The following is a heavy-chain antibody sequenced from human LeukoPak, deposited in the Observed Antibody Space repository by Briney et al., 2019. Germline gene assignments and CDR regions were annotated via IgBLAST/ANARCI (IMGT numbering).Heavy chain of an antibody. Sequence: SVKVSCKASGGTFSSYAISWVRQAPGQGLEWMGRIIPILGIANYAQKFQGRVTITADKSTSTAYMELSSLRSEDTAVYYWARVDTAMVIDYWGQGTLVTVSS. D-gene: IGHD5-18*01. V-gene: IGHV1-69*04. CDR2: IIPILGIA. J-gene: IGHJ4*02. CDR1: GGTFSSYA. CDR3: ARVDTAMVIDY.